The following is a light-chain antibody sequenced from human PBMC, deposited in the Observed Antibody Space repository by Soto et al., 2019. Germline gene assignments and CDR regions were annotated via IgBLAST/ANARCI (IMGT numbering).Light chain of an antibody. Sequence: QSVLTQPPSVSGAPGQRVTISCIGTSSNLGANYDVHWYQQVPGTAPKLLIYLNNNRPSGVPDRFSGSESGTSASLAITGLQAEDEADYYCQSYDSSLSGWVFGGGTKLTVL. CDR2: LNN. CDR1: SSNLGANYD. J-gene: IGLJ3*02. CDR3: QSYDSSLSGWV. V-gene: IGLV1-40*01.